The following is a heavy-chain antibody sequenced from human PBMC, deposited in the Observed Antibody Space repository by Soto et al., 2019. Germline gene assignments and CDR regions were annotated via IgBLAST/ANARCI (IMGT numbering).Heavy chain of an antibody. Sequence: ASVKVSCKASGYTFTSYYMHWVRQAPGQGLEWMGIINPSGGSTSYAQKFQGRVTMTRDTSTSTVYMELSSLRSEDTAVYYCARVALPFYDCWSGPVGQGMDDWGQGTMVTVSS. V-gene: IGHV1-46*01. CDR2: INPSGGST. J-gene: IGHJ6*02. D-gene: IGHD3-3*01. CDR3: ARVALPFYDCWSGPVGQGMDD. CDR1: GYTFTSYY.